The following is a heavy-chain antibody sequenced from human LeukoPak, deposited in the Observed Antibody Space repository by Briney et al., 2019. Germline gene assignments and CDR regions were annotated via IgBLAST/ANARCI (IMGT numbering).Heavy chain of an antibody. J-gene: IGHJ4*02. CDR2: IYYSGST. Sequence: SETLSLTCTVSGGSISSGDHYWSRIRQPPRKGLEWIGYIYYSGSTYYNPSLKSRISISLDTSKNQFSLKLSSVTAADTAVYYCARETYSNSVDYWGQGTLVTVSS. V-gene: IGHV4-30-4*08. CDR3: ARETYSNSVDY. CDR1: GGSISSGDHY. D-gene: IGHD4-11*01.